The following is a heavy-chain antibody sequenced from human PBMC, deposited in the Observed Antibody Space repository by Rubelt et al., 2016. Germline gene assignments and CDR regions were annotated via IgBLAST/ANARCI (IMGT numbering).Heavy chain of an antibody. CDR1: GGSISSSSYY. CDR2: IYYSGST. J-gene: IGHJ4*02. V-gene: IGHV4-39*07. D-gene: IGHD3-10*01. Sequence: QLQLQESGPGLVKPSETLSLTCTVSGGSISSSSYYWGWIRQPPGKGLEWIGSIYYSGSTYYNRSLKGGVTVSVETSKNQFALKLSAGTAADTAWYYCGRGGGYGARYFDYWGQGTLVTVSS. CDR3: GRGGGYGARYFDY.